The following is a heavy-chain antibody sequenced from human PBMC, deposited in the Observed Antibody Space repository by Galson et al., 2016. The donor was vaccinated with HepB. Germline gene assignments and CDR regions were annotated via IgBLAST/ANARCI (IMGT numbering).Heavy chain of an antibody. Sequence: SLRLSCAASGLTFSSYTLRWVRQAPGKGPEWVSLISSTSEFLFYADSVTGRFTISRDNAKNSVYLQMNRLRAEDTAVYYCAIFWGDGYNSLYHWGQGTLVTVPS. CDR2: ISSTSEFL. D-gene: IGHD5-24*01. CDR3: AIFWGDGYNSLYH. V-gene: IGHV3-21*01. CDR1: GLTFSSYT. J-gene: IGHJ5*02.